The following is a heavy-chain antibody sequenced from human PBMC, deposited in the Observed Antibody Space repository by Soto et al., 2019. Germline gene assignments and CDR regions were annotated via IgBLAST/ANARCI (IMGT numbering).Heavy chain of an antibody. V-gene: IGHV3-33*01. Sequence: QVQLVESGGGVVQPGRSLRLSCAAFGFTFRNYGMHWVRQAPGKGLEWVALIWYDGSNTFYTDSVKGRFTISRDNSKSTLHLQMNSLRAEDTAVYYCTRDVSSRYFDLWGRGSLVTVSS. CDR3: TRDVSSRYFDL. CDR1: GFTFRNYG. CDR2: IWYDGSNT. J-gene: IGHJ2*01.